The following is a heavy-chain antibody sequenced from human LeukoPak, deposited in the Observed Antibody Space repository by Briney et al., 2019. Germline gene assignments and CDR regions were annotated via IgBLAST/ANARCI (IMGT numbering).Heavy chain of an antibody. J-gene: IGHJ6*02. Sequence: GGSLRLSCAASGFTFSDYYMSWIRQAPGKGLEWASYISSSGSTIYYADSVKGRFTISRDNAKNSLYLQMNSLRAEDTAVYYCAHGYSYGYDYYYGMDVWGQGTTVTVSS. CDR1: GFTFSDYY. CDR3: AHGYSYGYDYYYGMDV. D-gene: IGHD5-18*01. V-gene: IGHV3-11*01. CDR2: ISSSGSTI.